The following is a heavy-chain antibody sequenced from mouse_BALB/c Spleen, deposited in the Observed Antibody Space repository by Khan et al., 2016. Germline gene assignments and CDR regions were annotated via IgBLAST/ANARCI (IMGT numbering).Heavy chain of an antibody. CDR1: GYTFTNYG. V-gene: IGHV9-3-1*01. Sequence: QIQLVQSGPELKKPGKTVKISCKASGYTFTNYGMNWVKQAPGKGLKWMGWINTYSGESTYADDFKGRFAFSLETSTNTAYLQNNTLKKEETDTYVCARYRYYYGSSRYFDVWGAGTTVTVSS. CDR3: ARYRYYYGSSRYFDV. J-gene: IGHJ1*01. D-gene: IGHD1-1*01. CDR2: INTYSGES.